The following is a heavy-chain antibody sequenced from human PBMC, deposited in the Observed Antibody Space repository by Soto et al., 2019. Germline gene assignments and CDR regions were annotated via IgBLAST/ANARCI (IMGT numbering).Heavy chain of an antibody. V-gene: IGHV4-31*03. CDR1: GGSISRGGYY. D-gene: IGHD3-22*01. CDR3: ARATITMIVVKFDY. J-gene: IGHJ4*02. CDR2: IYYSGST. Sequence: QVQLQESGPGLVKPSQTLSLTCTVSGGSISRGGYYWSWIRQHPGKGLEWIGYIYYSGSTYYNPSLKRRVTISVDTSKNQFSLKLSSVTAADTAVYYCARATITMIVVKFDYWGQGTLVTVSS.